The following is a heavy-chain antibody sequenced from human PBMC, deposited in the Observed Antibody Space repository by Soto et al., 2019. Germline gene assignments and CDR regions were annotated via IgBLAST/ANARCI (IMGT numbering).Heavy chain of an antibody. CDR3: ARLVGFGECYYYYGMDV. D-gene: IGHD3-10*01. Sequence: PGESLKISCKGSGYSFTSYWIGWVRQMPGKGLEWMGIIYPGDPDTRYSPSFQGQVTISADKSISTAYLQWSSLKASDTAMYYCARLVGFGECYYYYGMDVWGQGTTVTVSS. J-gene: IGHJ6*02. CDR2: IYPGDPDT. V-gene: IGHV5-51*01. CDR1: GYSFTSYW.